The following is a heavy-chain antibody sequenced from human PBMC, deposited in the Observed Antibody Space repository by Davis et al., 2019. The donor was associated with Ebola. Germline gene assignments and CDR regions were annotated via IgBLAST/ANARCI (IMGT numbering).Heavy chain of an antibody. Sequence: PSETLSLTCTVSGGSISSGGYYWSWIRQHPGKGLEWIGYIYYSGSTYYNPSLKSRVTLTVDTSKNQFSLKLSSVTAADTAVYYCAREIPIAAAGTEPVGAFDIWGQGTMVTVSS. D-gene: IGHD6-13*01. CDR1: GGSISSGGYY. J-gene: IGHJ3*02. CDR3: AREIPIAAAGTEPVGAFDI. CDR2: IYYSGST. V-gene: IGHV4-31*03.